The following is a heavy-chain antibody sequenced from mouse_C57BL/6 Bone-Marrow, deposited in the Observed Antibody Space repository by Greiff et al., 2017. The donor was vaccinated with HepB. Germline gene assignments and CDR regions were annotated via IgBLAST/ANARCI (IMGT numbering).Heavy chain of an antibody. CDR1: SNTKTSYW. CDR2: IYPGSGST. V-gene: IGHV1-55*01. J-gene: IGHJ3*01. CDR3: ARYGGSSYGFAY. Sequence: QVQLQQPGAEIKKPGDSVKMSCKNKSNTKTSYWITWVKHRPGQGLEWIGDIYPGSGSTNYNEKFKSKATLTVDTSSSTAYMQLSSLTSEDSAVYYCARYGGSSYGFAYWGQGTLVTVSA. D-gene: IGHD1-1*01.